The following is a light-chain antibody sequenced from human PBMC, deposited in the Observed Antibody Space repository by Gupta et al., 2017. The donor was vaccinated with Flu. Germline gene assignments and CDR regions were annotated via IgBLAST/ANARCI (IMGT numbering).Light chain of an antibody. CDR2: AAS. CDR1: QGISGY. J-gene: IGKJ5*01. Sequence: DIQLTQSPSFLSASVGGRVTITCRASQGISGYLAWYQQKPGKAPKLLIYAASTLQSGVPSRFSGSGSGTEFTLTISSLQPEDFATYYCQQVNSYPLTFGQGTRLEIK. V-gene: IGKV1-9*01. CDR3: QQVNSYPLT.